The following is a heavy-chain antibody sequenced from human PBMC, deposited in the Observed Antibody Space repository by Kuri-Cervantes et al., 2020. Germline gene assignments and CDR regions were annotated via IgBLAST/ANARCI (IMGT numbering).Heavy chain of an antibody. J-gene: IGHJ4*02. CDR2: INPNSGGT. Sequence: ASVKVSCKASGYTFTGYDMHWVRQAPGQGLEWMGWINPNSGGTNYAQKFQGRVTMTRDTSISTAYMELSRLRSDDTAVYYCVKWVPLRFGFAVADYWGQGTLVTVSS. CDR3: VKWVPLRFGFAVADY. V-gene: IGHV1-2*02. CDR1: GYTFTGYD. D-gene: IGHD3-16*01.